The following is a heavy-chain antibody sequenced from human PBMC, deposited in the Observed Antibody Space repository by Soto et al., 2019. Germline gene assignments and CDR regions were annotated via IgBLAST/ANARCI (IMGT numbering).Heavy chain of an antibody. CDR2: IMPVFPTP. CDR1: GGTFSTSA. V-gene: IGHV1-69*12. D-gene: IGHD1-1*01. CDR3: ARDKDRLQLGGNYYYILDV. J-gene: IGHJ6*02. Sequence: QVQLVQSGAEVKKPGSAVKVACKTSGGTFSTSAIIWVRQAPGQGLEWVGGIMPVFPTPDYAQNFQGRVTITADDSTTTAYLELTSLRADDTAVYYCARDKDRLQLGGNYYYILDVWGQGTAMNVSS.